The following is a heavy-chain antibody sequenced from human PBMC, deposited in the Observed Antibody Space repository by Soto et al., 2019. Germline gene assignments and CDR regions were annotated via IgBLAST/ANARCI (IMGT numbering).Heavy chain of an antibody. Sequence: AWGSLRVSCAFSVFTFSSYSMNWVRQAPGKGLEWVSSISSSSSYIYYADSVKGRFTISRDNAKNSLYLQMNSLRAEDTAVYYCATYGPSGHWGQGTMVTVSS. CDR2: ISSSSSYI. D-gene: IGHD2-15*01. CDR3: ATYGPSGH. CDR1: VFTFSSYS. J-gene: IGHJ4*02. V-gene: IGHV3-21*01.